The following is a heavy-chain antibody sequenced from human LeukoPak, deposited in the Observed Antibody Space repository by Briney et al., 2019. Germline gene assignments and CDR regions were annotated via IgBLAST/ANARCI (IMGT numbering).Heavy chain of an antibody. V-gene: IGHV3-21*01. J-gene: IGHJ4*02. Sequence: AGGSPRLSCAASGFTFSSYSMNWVRQAPGKGLEWVSSISSGISYIYYADSVKGRFTISRDNAKNSLYLQMNSLRAEDTAVYYCARSAGVVVAATQSDYWGQGTLVTVSS. CDR2: ISSGISYI. CDR1: GFTFSSYS. D-gene: IGHD2-15*01. CDR3: ARSAGVVVAATQSDY.